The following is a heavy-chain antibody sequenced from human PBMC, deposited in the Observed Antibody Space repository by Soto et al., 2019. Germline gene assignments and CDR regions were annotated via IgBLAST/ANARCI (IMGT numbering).Heavy chain of an antibody. V-gene: IGHV1-46*01. D-gene: IGHD2-15*01. J-gene: IGHJ1*01. CDR1: GYIFTAYS. CDR3: AREENCSDGICYSEYFQR. Sequence: ASVKVSCKASGYIFTAYSMHWVRQAPGQGLEWMGVVNPSGGSTNYAQKFQGRITMTRNTSTSTVYMDLSSLTSEDTAVYYCAREENCSDGICYSEYFQRWGQGTLVTVSS. CDR2: VNPSGGST.